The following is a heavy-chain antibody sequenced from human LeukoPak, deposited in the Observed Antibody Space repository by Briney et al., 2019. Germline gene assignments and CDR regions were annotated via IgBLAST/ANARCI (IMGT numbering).Heavy chain of an antibody. D-gene: IGHD6-13*01. CDR1: GYTFTNYY. V-gene: IGHV1-46*01. J-gene: IGHJ6*02. CDR3: ARGPAGTNYYFYGMYV. CDR2: INPSSGTT. Sequence: GASVKVSCKTSGYTFTNYYMHWVRQAPGQGLEWMGIINPSSGTTSFAQKFQGRVTMTRDTSTSTLYMQLSSLRSEDTAVYYCARGPAGTNYYFYGMYVWGQGTTVTVSS.